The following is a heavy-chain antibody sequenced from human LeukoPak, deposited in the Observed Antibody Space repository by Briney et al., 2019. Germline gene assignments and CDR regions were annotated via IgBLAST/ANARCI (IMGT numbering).Heavy chain of an antibody. D-gene: IGHD3-10*01. Sequence: PSETLSLTCTVSGGSISSGGYYWSWIRQHPGKGLEWIGYIYYSGSTYYNPSLESRVTISVDTSKNQFSLKLSSVTAADTAVYYCARADYYGSGSADYWGQGTLVTVSS. CDR3: ARADYYGSGSADY. CDR1: GGSISSGGYY. J-gene: IGHJ4*02. CDR2: IYYSGST. V-gene: IGHV4-31*03.